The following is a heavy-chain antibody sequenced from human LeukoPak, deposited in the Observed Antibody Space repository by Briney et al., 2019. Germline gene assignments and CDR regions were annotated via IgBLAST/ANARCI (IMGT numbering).Heavy chain of an antibody. J-gene: IGHJ4*02. CDR3: ARDRYYGSGSPDY. CDR2: ISGSGGSM. V-gene: IGHV3-11*01. D-gene: IGHD3-10*01. Sequence: PGGSLRLSCAASGFTFSDYYMSWIRQAPGKGLEWISYISGSGGSMYYADSVKGRFTISRDNAKNSLYLQMNSLRVEDTAVYYCARDRYYGSGSPDYWGQGTLVTVSS. CDR1: GFTFSDYY.